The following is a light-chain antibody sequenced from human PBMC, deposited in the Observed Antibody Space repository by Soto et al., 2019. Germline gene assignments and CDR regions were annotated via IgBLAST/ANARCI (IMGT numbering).Light chain of an antibody. CDR2: AAP. Sequence: DIQMTQSPSSLSASVGDRVTITCRASQSISSYLNWYQQKPGKAPQLLIYAAPRLQSGVPSRFSGSRSGTDFTLTISTLQPEDFATYYCQHSYSTPRTFGQGTKVQIK. V-gene: IGKV1-39*01. J-gene: IGKJ1*01. CDR1: QSISSY. CDR3: QHSYSTPRT.